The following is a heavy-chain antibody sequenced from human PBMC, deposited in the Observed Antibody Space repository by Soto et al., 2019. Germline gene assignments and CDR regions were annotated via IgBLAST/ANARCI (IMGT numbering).Heavy chain of an antibody. Sequence: QLHLQESGPGLVKPSETLSLTCTVSGGSISSYYWSWIRQPAGKGLEWIGRIYSSGSTKYNPSLQSRVIMSVDTSKNEVSLKLSSVTAADTAVYYCARDHGGSSWYWRGAFDIWGQGTMVTVSS. CDR1: GGSISSYY. CDR2: IYSSGST. V-gene: IGHV4-4*07. CDR3: ARDHGGSSWYWRGAFDI. J-gene: IGHJ3*02. D-gene: IGHD6-13*01.